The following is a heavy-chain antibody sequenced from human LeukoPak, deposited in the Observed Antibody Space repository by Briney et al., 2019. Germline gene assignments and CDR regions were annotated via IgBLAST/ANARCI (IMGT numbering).Heavy chain of an antibody. CDR1: GGTFSSYA. CDR2: IIPIFGTA. D-gene: IGHD3-10*01. V-gene: IGHV1-69*13. J-gene: IGHJ4*02. Sequence: ASAKVSCKASGGTFSSYAISWVRQAPGQGLEWMGGIIPIFGTANYAQKFQGRVTITADESTSTAYTELSSLRSEDTAVYYCARDLSTVGSGSYSFDYWGQGTLVTVSS. CDR3: ARDLSTVGSGSYSFDY.